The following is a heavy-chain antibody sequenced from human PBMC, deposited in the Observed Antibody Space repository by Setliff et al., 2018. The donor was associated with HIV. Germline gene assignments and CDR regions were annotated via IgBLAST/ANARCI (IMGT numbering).Heavy chain of an antibody. Sequence: ASVKVSCKASGYTFTSFGISWVRQVPGQGLEWMGRISAYNGNTDHAQRLQGRVTMTTDTSTRTAYMELRSLRSDDTAVYYCARAAVAGPWRKLDYWGQGTLVTVSS. J-gene: IGHJ4*02. CDR1: GYTFTSFG. CDR2: ISAYNGNT. D-gene: IGHD6-19*01. CDR3: ARAAVAGPWRKLDY. V-gene: IGHV1-18*01.